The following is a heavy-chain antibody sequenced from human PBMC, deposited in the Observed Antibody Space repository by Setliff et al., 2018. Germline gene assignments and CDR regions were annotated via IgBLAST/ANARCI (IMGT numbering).Heavy chain of an antibody. Sequence: ASETLSLTCAVYGGSFSTYYWIWIRQPPGKGLEWIGEINHSGSTNYNPSLKSRVTISVDTSKNQFSLKLSSVTAADTALYYCARVRKGYSGYDFGDYWGQGTLVTVSS. J-gene: IGHJ4*02. CDR1: GGSFSTYY. V-gene: IGHV4-34*01. CDR3: ARVRKGYSGYDFGDY. D-gene: IGHD5-12*01. CDR2: INHSGST.